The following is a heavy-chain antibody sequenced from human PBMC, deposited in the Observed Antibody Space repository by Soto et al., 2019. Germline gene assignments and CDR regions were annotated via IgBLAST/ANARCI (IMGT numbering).Heavy chain of an antibody. CDR3: ARGRPYGMDV. J-gene: IGHJ6*02. CDR2: IDSDGSST. Sequence: EVQLVESGGGLVQPGGSLRVFCAASGFTFGSYWTNWVRQAPGKGLVWVSRIDSDGSSTTYADSVKGRFTTSRDNAKNTLYLQMSSLRVEDTAVYYCARGRPYGMDVWGQGTTVTVSS. CDR1: GFTFGSYW. V-gene: IGHV3-74*01.